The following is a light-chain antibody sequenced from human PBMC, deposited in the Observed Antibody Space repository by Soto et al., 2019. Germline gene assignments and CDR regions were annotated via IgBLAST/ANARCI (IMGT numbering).Light chain of an antibody. CDR3: LQYGNSPVT. Sequence: EIVLTQSPGTLSLSPGERATLSCRASQIVSSSYLAWYQQKPGQAPRLLIYGASSRATENPDRFSGSGSRKDYNHTIRRVEHEEFGVYDCLQYGNSPVTFGQGTKVEIK. CDR1: QIVSSSY. V-gene: IGKV3-20*01. J-gene: IGKJ1*01. CDR2: GAS.